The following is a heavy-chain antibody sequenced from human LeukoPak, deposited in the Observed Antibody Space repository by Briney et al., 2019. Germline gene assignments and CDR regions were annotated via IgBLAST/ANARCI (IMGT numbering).Heavy chain of an antibody. CDR3: ARGSTGDKSNN. CDR2: IYYSGTT. V-gene: IGHV4-31*03. J-gene: IGHJ4*02. Sequence: SETLSLTCTVSGGSITSGGYYWSWIRQLPGKGLEWIGYIYYSGTTSCNPSLKSRLTISLDTSENQFSLKLSSVTAADTAVYYCARGSTGDKSNNWGQGTLVTVSS. D-gene: IGHD7-27*01. CDR1: GGSITSGGYY.